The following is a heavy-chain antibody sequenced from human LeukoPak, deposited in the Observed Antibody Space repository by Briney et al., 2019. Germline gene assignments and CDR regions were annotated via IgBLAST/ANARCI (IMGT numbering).Heavy chain of an antibody. J-gene: IGHJ5*02. D-gene: IGHD2-15*01. CDR1: GGSFSGYY. CDR2: INHSGST. Sequence: SETLSLTCAVYGGSFSGYYWSWIRQPPGKGLEWIGEINHSGSTNYNPSLKSRVTISVDTSKNQFSLKLSSVTAADTAVYYCARESGFVNWFDPWGQGTLVTVSS. V-gene: IGHV4-34*01. CDR3: ARESGFVNWFDP.